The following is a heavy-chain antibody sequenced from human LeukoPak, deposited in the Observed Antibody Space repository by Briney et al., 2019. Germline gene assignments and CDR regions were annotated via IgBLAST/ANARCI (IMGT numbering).Heavy chain of an antibody. J-gene: IGHJ4*02. CDR3: ARDLIPRELGMFGGY. Sequence: GGSLRLSCAASGFTFSSYWMHWVRQAPGKGLVWVSRINSDGSSTSYADSVKGRFTISRDNAKNTLYLQMNSLRAEDTAVYYCARDLIPRELGMFGGYWGQGTLVTVSS. D-gene: IGHD3-16*01. V-gene: IGHV3-74*01. CDR1: GFTFSSYW. CDR2: INSDGSST.